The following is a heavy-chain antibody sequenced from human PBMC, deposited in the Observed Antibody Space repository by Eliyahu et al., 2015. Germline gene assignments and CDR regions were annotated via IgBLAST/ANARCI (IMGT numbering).Heavy chain of an antibody. J-gene: IGHJ6*02. V-gene: IGHV4-39*07. D-gene: IGHD5-18*01. Sequence: QLQLQESGPGLVKPSETLSLTCTVSGGSISSSSYYWGWIRQPPGKGLEWIGSIYYSGSTYYNPSLKSRVTISVDTSKNQFSLKLSSVTAADTAVYYCARGDSSLYYGMDVWGQGTTVTVSS. CDR2: IYYSGST. CDR1: GGSISSSSYY. CDR3: ARGDSSLYYGMDV.